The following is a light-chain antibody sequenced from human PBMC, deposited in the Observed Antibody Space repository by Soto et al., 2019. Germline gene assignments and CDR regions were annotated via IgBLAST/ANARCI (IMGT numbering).Light chain of an antibody. CDR2: EVS. CDR1: SSDIGGSKY. V-gene: IGLV2-14*01. CDR3: SSYTSSSTNYV. Sequence: QSALTQPASLSGSPGQSITISCAGTSSDIGGSKYVSWYQQHPGKAPKLIIYEVSNRPSGVSNRFSGSKSGNTASLTISGLQAEDEADYYCSSYTSSSTNYVFGTGTKVTVL. J-gene: IGLJ1*01.